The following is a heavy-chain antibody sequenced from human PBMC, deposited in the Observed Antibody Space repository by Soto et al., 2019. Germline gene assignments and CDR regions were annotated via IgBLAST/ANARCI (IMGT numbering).Heavy chain of an antibody. CDR1: GGTFSSYA. J-gene: IGHJ6*02. D-gene: IGHD2-2*03. CDR3: ARDPGAGLQLGYCSINSCSRAYGMDV. CDR2: IIPIFGTA. Sequence: SVKVSCKASGGTFSSYAISWVRQAPGQGLEWMGGIIPIFGTANYAQKFQGRVTITADESTSTAYMELSSLRSEDTAVYYCARDPGAGLQLGYCSINSCSRAYGMDVWRQGSTVTVSS. V-gene: IGHV1-69*13.